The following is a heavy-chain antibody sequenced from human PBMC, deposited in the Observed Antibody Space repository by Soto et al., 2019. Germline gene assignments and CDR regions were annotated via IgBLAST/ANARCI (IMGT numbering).Heavy chain of an antibody. CDR3: AKDPYSSSWYVLNWFDP. J-gene: IGHJ5*02. Sequence: QPGGSLRLSCAASGFTLSSYAMSWVRQAPGKGLEWVSAISGSGGSTYYADSVKGRFTISRDNSKNTLYLQMNSLRAEDTAVYYCAKDPYSSSWYVLNWFDPWGQGTLVTVSS. V-gene: IGHV3-23*01. D-gene: IGHD6-13*01. CDR2: ISGSGGST. CDR1: GFTLSSYA.